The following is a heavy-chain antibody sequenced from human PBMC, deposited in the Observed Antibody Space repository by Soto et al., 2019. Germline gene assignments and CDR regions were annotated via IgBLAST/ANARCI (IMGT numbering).Heavy chain of an antibody. CDR1: GGSFSGFY. D-gene: IGHD2-21*02. CDR2: INHSGTT. J-gene: IGHJ6*02. V-gene: IGHV4-34*01. Sequence: ESLSLTCAVSGGSFSGFYWTWIRQPPGEGLEWIGEINHSGTTNFNPSLRSRLTISLDSSKKHFSPKLTSMTAADAAVYYCARADRTLVTSYGLDVWGQGTKVTVSS. CDR3: ARADRTLVTSYGLDV.